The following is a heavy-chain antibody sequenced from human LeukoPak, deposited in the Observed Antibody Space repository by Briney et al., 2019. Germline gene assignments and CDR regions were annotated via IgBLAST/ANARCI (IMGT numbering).Heavy chain of an antibody. D-gene: IGHD2-21*01. CDR1: GGSISSSNFY. V-gene: IGHV4-39*07. CDR2: IHYSGST. CDR3: ARNLAGHFGGFYFDD. Sequence: SETLSLTCTVSGGSISSSNFYWGWIRQPPGKGLEWIGSIHYSGSTYYNPSLKSRVTISVDTSENQFSLKLSSVTAADTAVYYCARNLAGHFGGFYFDDWGQGTLVTLSS. J-gene: IGHJ4*02.